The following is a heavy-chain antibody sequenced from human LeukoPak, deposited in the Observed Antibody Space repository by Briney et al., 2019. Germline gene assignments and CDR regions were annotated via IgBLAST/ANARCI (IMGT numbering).Heavy chain of an antibody. D-gene: IGHD2-21*01. Sequence: SETLSLTCTVSGGSISSGSYYWSWIRQPAGKGLEWIGRIYTSGSTNYNPSLKSRVTISVDTFKNQFSLKLSSVNAADTDVYYCARDAYCGGDCYPFDYWGQGTLVTVSS. CDR3: ARDAYCGGDCYPFDY. J-gene: IGHJ4*02. V-gene: IGHV4-61*02. CDR2: IYTSGST. CDR1: GGSISSGSYY.